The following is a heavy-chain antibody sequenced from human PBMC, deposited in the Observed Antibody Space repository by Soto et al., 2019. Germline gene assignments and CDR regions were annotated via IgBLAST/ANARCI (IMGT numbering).Heavy chain of an antibody. D-gene: IGHD6-19*01. Sequence: ASVKASCKASGYTFTSYGISWVRQAPGQEKDRKGWISAYNGNTNYAQKLQGRVTMTTDTSSSTAYMELRSLRSYDTAVYYFVRDRGSSGWTYYYYYGMDVWGQGTTVTVSS. J-gene: IGHJ6*02. CDR2: ISAYNGNT. V-gene: IGHV1-18*01. CDR1: GYTFTSYG. CDR3: VRDRGSSGWTYYYYYGMDV.